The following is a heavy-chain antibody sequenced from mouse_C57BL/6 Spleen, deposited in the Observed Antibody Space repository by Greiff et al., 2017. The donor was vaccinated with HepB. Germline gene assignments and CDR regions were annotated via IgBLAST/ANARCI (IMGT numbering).Heavy chain of an antibody. CDR2: IYPGSGST. V-gene: IGHV1-55*01. CDR3: HYDDFDV. D-gene: IGHD2-3*01. J-gene: IGHJ1*03. CDR1: GYTFTSYW. Sequence: QVHVKQPGAELVKPGASVKMSCKASGYTFTSYWITWVKQRPGQGLEWIGDIYPGSGSTNYNEKFKSKATLTVDTSSSTAYMQLSSLTSEDSAVYYCHYDDFDVWGTGTTVTVSS.